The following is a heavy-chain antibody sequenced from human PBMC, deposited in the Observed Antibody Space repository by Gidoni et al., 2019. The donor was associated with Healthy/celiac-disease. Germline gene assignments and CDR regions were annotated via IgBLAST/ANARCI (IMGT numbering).Heavy chain of an antibody. CDR3: ARPRDSSSWYWYFDL. Sequence: QVQLKESGPGLVKPSETLSLACTAAAGSICSYYWSWIRQPPGKGLEWIGYIYYSGSTNYNPALKSRVTISVDTSKNQFSLKLSSVTAADTAVYYCARPRDSSSWYWYFDLWGRGTLVTVSS. V-gene: IGHV4-59*08. CDR2: IYYSGST. D-gene: IGHD6-13*01. CDR1: AGSICSYY. J-gene: IGHJ2*01.